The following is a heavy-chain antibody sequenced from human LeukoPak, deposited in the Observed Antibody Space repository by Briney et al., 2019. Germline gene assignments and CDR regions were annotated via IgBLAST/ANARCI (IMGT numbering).Heavy chain of an antibody. CDR1: GFTFDDYA. V-gene: IGHV3-43*02. CDR3: AKDTYYYDSSGYYSYNWFDP. CDR2: ISGDGGST. Sequence: GGSLRLSCAASGFTFDDYAMHWVRQAPGKGLEWVSLISGDGGSTYYADSVKGRFTISRDNSKNSLYLQMNSLRTEGTALYYCAKDTYYYDSSGYYSYNWFDPWGQGTLVTVSS. D-gene: IGHD3-22*01. J-gene: IGHJ5*02.